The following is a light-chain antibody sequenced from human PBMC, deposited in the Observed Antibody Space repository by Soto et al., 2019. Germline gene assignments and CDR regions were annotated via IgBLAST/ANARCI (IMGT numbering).Light chain of an antibody. J-gene: IGLJ2*01. CDR3: SSYTSSNTLL. Sequence: QSALTQPASVSGSPGQSITISCTGTSSDVGGYNYVSWYQQHPGKAPKLMIFEVTNRPSGVSTRFSGSKSGNTASLTISGLQAEDEADYYCSSYTSSNTLLFGGGTKLTVL. V-gene: IGLV2-14*01. CDR2: EVT. CDR1: SSDVGGYNY.